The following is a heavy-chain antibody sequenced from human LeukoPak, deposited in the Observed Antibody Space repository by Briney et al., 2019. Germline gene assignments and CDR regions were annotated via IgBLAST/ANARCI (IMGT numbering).Heavy chain of an antibody. D-gene: IGHD3-16*02. Sequence: GGSLRLSCAASGFTFSSYSMNWVRQAPGQGLEWVSSISGSSSYIYYADSVKGRFTISRHNAKNSLYLQMNSLRAEDTAVYYCARVPAGVIGMKDAFDIWGQGTMVTVSS. J-gene: IGHJ3*02. V-gene: IGHV3-21*01. CDR3: ARVPAGVIGMKDAFDI. CDR2: ISGSSSYI. CDR1: GFTFSSYS.